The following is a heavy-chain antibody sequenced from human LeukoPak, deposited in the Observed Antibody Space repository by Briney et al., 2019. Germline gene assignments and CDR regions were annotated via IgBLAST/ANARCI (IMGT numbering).Heavy chain of an antibody. CDR2: INWNGGST. Sequence: GGSLRLSCAASGFTFDDYGMSWVRQAPGKGLEWVSGINWNGGSTGHADSVKGRFTISRDNAKNSLYLQMNSLRAEDTALYYCARDIYCSSTSCSPSAFDYWGQGTLVTVSS. CDR3: ARDIYCSSTSCSPSAFDY. D-gene: IGHD2-2*01. CDR1: GFTFDDYG. J-gene: IGHJ4*02. V-gene: IGHV3-20*04.